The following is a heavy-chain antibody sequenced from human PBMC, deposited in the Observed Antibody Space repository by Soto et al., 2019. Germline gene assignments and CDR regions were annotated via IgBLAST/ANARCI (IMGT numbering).Heavy chain of an antibody. Sequence: GGSLRLSCAASGFTFSSYAMSWVRQAPGKGLEWVSAISGGGGSTYYADSVKGRFTISRDNSKNTLYLQMNSLRAEDTAVYYCAKMKEQQLVQPYYYGMDVWGQGTTVTVSS. D-gene: IGHD6-13*01. CDR2: ISGGGGST. J-gene: IGHJ6*02. CDR3: AKMKEQQLVQPYYYGMDV. CDR1: GFTFSSYA. V-gene: IGHV3-23*01.